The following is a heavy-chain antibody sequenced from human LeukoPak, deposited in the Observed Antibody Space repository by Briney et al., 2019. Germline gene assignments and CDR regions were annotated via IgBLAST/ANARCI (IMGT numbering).Heavy chain of an antibody. Sequence: GGSLRLSCAASGFTFSSYGMHWVRQAPGKGLEWVGRIKSKTDGGTTDYAAPVKGRFTISRDDSKNTLYLQMNSLKTEDTAVYYCTTDPTYYYDSSGYYPAGGFDYWGQGTLVTVSS. V-gene: IGHV3-15*01. CDR2: IKSKTDGGTT. CDR3: TTDPTYYYDSSGYYPAGGFDY. J-gene: IGHJ4*02. D-gene: IGHD3-22*01. CDR1: GFTFSSYG.